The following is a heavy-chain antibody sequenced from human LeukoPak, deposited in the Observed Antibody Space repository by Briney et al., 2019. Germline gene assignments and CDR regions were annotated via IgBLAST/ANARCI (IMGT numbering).Heavy chain of an antibody. Sequence: ASVKVSCKASGYTFTGYYMHWVRQAPGQGLEWMGWINPNSGGTNYAQKFQGRATMTRDTSISTAYMELSRLRPDDTAVYYCARDRSLSGYYYYFDYWGQGTLVTVSS. CDR2: INPNSGGT. CDR3: ARDRSLSGYYYYFDY. D-gene: IGHD3-22*01. V-gene: IGHV1-2*02. CDR1: GYTFTGYY. J-gene: IGHJ4*02.